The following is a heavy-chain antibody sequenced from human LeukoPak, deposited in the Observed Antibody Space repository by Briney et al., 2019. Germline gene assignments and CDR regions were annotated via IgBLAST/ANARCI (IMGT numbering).Heavy chain of an antibody. J-gene: IGHJ4*02. CDR2: INPNSGGT. CDR3: ARDPGLLWFGELSSFFDY. V-gene: IGHV1-2*02. CDR1: GYTFTGYY. Sequence: ASVKVSCKASGYTFTGYYMHWVRQAPGQGLEWMGWINPNSGGTNYAQKFQGRVTMTRDTPISTAYMELSRLRSDDTAVYYCARDPGLLWFGELSSFFDYWGQGTLVTVSS. D-gene: IGHD3-10*01.